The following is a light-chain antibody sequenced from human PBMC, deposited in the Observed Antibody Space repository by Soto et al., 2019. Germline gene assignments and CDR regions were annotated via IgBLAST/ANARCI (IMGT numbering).Light chain of an antibody. J-gene: IGKJ1*01. CDR2: GAS. CDR3: QQYNNWPWT. CDR1: QSVSSN. Sequence: EIVMTQSPATLSVSPGERATLSCRASQSVSSNLAGYQQKPGQAPRLLIYGASTRATSIPARFSGSGSGTAFTLTISSLESEDFAVYYCQQYNNWPWTFGQGTKVEIK. V-gene: IGKV3-15*01.